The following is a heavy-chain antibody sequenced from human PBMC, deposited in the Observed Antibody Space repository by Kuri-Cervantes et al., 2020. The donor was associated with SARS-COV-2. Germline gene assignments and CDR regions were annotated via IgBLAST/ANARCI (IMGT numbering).Heavy chain of an antibody. J-gene: IGHJ4*02. CDR2: ISSSSSYI. V-gene: IGHV3-21*06. CDR1: GFTFSSYS. Sequence: GESLKISCAASGFTFSSYSMNWVRQAPGKGLEWVSSISSSSSYIYYADSVKGRFIISRDNAKNSLYLQMNSLRVEDTALYNCARAYGDYVFREGLDSWGQGILVTVSS. CDR3: ARAYGDYVFREGLDS. D-gene: IGHD4-17*01.